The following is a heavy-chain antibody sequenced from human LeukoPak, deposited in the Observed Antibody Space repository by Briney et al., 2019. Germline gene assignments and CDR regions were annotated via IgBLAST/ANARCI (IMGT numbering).Heavy chain of an antibody. J-gene: IGHJ3*02. CDR1: GFTLSSYA. Sequence: GGSLRLSCVASGFTLSSYAMSWVRQAPGKGLEWVSSISSSSSYIYYADSVKGRFTISRDNAKNSLYLQMNSLRAEDTAVYYCARDRALGDAFDIWGQGTMVTVSS. V-gene: IGHV3-21*01. CDR3: ARDRALGDAFDI. CDR2: ISSSSSYI.